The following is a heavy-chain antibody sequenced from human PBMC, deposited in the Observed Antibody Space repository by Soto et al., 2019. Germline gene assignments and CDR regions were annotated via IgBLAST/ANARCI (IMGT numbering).Heavy chain of an antibody. CDR2: IYYSGGT. CDR1: GGSISSGGYS. CDR3: ARRYGGNLDY. V-gene: IGHV4-61*03. Sequence: SETLSLTCAVSGGSISSGGYSWSWIRQPPGKGLEWIGYIYYSGGTNYNPSLKSRVTISVDSSKNHFSLKLSSVTAADTAVYYCARRYGGNLDYWGQGTLVTV. D-gene: IGHD1-26*01. J-gene: IGHJ4*02.